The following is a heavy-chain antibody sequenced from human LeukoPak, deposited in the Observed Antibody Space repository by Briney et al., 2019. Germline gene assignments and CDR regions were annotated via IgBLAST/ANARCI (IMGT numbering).Heavy chain of an antibody. V-gene: IGHV3-9*01. CDR1: GFTFDDYA. CDR2: ISWNSGST. J-gene: IGHJ6*02. D-gene: IGHD3-10*01. CDR3: AEDGGSGSTNWYYYGMDV. Sequence: GRSLRLSCAASGFTFDDYAMHWVRQAPGKGLEWVSGISWNSGSTAYADSVRGRFTISRDNAKNSPYLQMNSLRAEDTALYYCAEDGGSGSTNWYYYGMDVWGQGTTVTVSS.